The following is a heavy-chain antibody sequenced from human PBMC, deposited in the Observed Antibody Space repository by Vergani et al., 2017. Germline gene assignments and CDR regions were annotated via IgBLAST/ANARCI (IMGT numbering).Heavy chain of an antibody. CDR1: GYTFTNYY. V-gene: IGHV1-46*03. Sequence: QVLLVQSGAEVKKPGASVRVSCKTSGYTFTNYYIHWVRQAPGQGLEWMGIINPSGGSTTYAQQFQGRLTITRDTSTSTVDMDLSNLRSEDTAVYYCARQHGDMLPPAPRRLDYWGQGTLVTVSS. CDR3: ARQHGDMLPPAPRRLDY. CDR2: INPSGGST. J-gene: IGHJ4*02. D-gene: IGHD3-16*01.